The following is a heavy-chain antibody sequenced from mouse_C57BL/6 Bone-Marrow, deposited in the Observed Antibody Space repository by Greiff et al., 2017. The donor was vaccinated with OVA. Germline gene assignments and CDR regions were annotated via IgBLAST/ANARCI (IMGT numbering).Heavy chain of an antibody. D-gene: IGHD1-1*01. V-gene: IGHV1-82*01. CDR3: AREGSTLVDYFDY. Sequence: QVQLKESGPELVKPGASVKISCKASGYAFSSSWMNWVKQRPGKGLEWIGRLYPGDGDTNYNGKFKGKATLTADKSSSTAYMQLSSLTSEDSAVYFCAREGSTLVDYFDYWGQGTTLTVSS. J-gene: IGHJ2*01. CDR2: LYPGDGDT. CDR1: GYAFSSSW.